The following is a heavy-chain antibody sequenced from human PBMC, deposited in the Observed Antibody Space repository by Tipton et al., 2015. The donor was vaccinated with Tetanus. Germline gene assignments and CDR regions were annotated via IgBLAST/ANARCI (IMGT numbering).Heavy chain of an antibody. D-gene: IGHD2-21*02. CDR3: ARGMAEASKRGGDCYSCY. J-gene: IGHJ4*01. Sequence: SLRLSCAASGFTLSRYTLNWVRQAPGKGLEWVSSISSSSRSIYYADSVKGRFTISRDNVKNSLYLQMISLRAEDTAVYYCARGMAEASKRGGDCYSCYLGQGTLGTVPS. CDR1: GFTLSRYT. V-gene: IGHV3-21*01. CDR2: ISSSSRSI.